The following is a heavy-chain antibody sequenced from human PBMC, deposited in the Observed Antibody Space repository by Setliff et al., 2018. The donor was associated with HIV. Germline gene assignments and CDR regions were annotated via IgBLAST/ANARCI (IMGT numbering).Heavy chain of an antibody. CDR3: ARGATLLPGYSDRWEYFYMDV. V-gene: IGHV4-34*01. CDR1: GGSFSEYY. D-gene: IGHD5-12*01. CDR2: INHSGST. Sequence: SETLSLTRAVYGGSFSEYYWSWIRQSPGKGLEWIGEINHSGSTHYNPPLKSRATISVDTSKNQFSLRLNSVTAADTAVYYCARGATLLPGYSDRWEYFYMDVWGKGTTVTVSS. J-gene: IGHJ6*03.